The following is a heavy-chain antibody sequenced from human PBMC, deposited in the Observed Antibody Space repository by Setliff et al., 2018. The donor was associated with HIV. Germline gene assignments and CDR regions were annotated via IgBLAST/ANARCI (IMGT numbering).Heavy chain of an antibody. CDR3: AREIVTLYTGGHYLYGIDV. CDR1: GFFFSSNA. V-gene: IGHV3-13*01. D-gene: IGHD3-22*01. Sequence: GGSLNLSFEASGFFFSSNAFHWVRQAAGQGLEWVSAIGIGGDTYYVDSVKGRFTISRDNARNSLYLQMNNLGAGDTAVYYCAREIVTLYTGGHYLYGIDVWGQGTAVTVSS. CDR2: IGIGGDT. J-gene: IGHJ6*02.